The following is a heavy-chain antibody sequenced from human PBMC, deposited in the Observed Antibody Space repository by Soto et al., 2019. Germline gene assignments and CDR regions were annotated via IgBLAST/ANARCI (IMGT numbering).Heavy chain of an antibody. J-gene: IGHJ5*02. D-gene: IGHD4-17*01. CDR1: GYTFTNFG. CDR3: ARDVGRLRPYNWFDP. CDR2: IIPIFGTA. Sequence: SVKVSCKASGYTFTNFGISWVRQAPGQGLEWMGGIIPIFGTANYAQKFQGRVTITADESTSTAYMELSSLRSEDTAVYYCARDVGRLRPYNWFDPWGQGTLVTVSS. V-gene: IGHV1-69*13.